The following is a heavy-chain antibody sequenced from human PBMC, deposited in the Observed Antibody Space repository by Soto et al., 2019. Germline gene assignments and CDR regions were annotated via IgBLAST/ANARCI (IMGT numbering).Heavy chain of an antibody. V-gene: IGHV4-31*03. CDR3: ARGKYSSSYYFDD. J-gene: IGHJ4*02. D-gene: IGHD6-6*01. CDR2: IYYSGST. CDR1: GGSISSGGYY. Sequence: PSETLSLTCTVSGGSISSGGYYWSWIRQHPGKGLEWIGYIYYSGSTYYNPSLKSRVTISVDTSKNQFSLKLSSVTAADTAVYYCARGKYSSSYYFDDWGQGTLVTVSS.